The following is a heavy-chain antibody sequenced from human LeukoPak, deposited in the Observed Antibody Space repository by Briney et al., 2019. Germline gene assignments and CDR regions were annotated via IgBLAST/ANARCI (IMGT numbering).Heavy chain of an antibody. J-gene: IGHJ5*02. V-gene: IGHV1-2*02. CDR1: GYSSTGYY. CDR2: INPNSGGT. Sequence: ASVKVSCKASGYSSTGYYMHWVRQAPGQGLEWMGWINPNSGGTNYAQKFQGRVTMTRDTSISTAYMELSRLRSDDTAVYYCARMPGIVARITGTTDRTVDPWGQGTLVTVSS. CDR3: ARMPGIVARITGTTDRTVDP. D-gene: IGHD1-7*01.